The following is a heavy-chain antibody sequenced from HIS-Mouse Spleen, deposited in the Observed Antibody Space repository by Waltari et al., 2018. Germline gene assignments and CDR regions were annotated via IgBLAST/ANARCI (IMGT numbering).Heavy chain of an antibody. D-gene: IGHD3-22*01. CDR2: IYYSGST. CDR3: ARIYYDSSGGNWYFDL. V-gene: IGHV4-59*01. CDR1: GGPISSYY. Sequence: TLSLTCTVYGGPISSYYWSWIRQPPGKGLEWIGYIYYSGSTNYNPSLKSRVTISVDTSKNQFSLKLSSVTAADTAVYYCARIYYDSSGGNWYFDLWGRGTLVTVSS. J-gene: IGHJ2*01.